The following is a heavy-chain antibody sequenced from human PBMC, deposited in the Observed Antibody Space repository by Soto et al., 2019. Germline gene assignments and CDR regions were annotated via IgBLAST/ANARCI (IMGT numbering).Heavy chain of an antibody. V-gene: IGHV3-7*01. Sequence: PGGSLRLSCAASGFAFNSYWMSWVRQAPGKGLEWVANIKGDGSDKYYVDSVKGRFTISRDNARNSLYLQMNSLRAEDTAMYYCARHEPSYTYGMTVWGQGPPVTVSS. J-gene: IGHJ6*02. CDR1: GFAFNSYW. CDR2: IKGDGSDK. D-gene: IGHD4-4*01. CDR3: ARHEPSYTYGMTV.